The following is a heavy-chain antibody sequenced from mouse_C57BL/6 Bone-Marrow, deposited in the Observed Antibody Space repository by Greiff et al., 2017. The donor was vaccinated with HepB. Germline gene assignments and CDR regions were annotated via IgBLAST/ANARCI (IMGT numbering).Heavy chain of an antibody. J-gene: IGHJ2*01. CDR1: GYSITSGYY. Sequence: EVQVVESGPGLVKPSQSLSLTCSVTGYSITSGYYWNWIRQFPGNKLEWMGYISYDGSNNYNPSLKNRISITRDTSKNQFFLKLNSVTTEDTATYYCAREGIYYGSERDYWGQGTTLTVSS. CDR3: AREGIYYGSERDY. CDR2: ISYDGSN. D-gene: IGHD1-1*01. V-gene: IGHV3-6*01.